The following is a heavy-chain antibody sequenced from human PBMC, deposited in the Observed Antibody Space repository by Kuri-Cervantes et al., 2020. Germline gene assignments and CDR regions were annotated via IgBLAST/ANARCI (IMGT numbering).Heavy chain of an antibody. CDR2: INPSGGST. CDR3: ARGPNSILWWWG. J-gene: IGHJ4*02. CDR1: GYTFTSYY. Sequence: ASVKVSCKASGYTFTSYYMHWVRQAPGQGLEWMGIINPSGGSTSYAQKFQGRVTMTRNTSISTAYMELSSLRSEDTAVYYCARGPNSILWWWGWGQETLVTVSS. D-gene: IGHD2-21*01. V-gene: IGHV1-46*01.